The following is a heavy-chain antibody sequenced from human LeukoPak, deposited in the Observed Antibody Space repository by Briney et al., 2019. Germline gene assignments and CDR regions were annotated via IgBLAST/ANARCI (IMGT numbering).Heavy chain of an antibody. V-gene: IGHV3-48*04. D-gene: IGHD6-19*01. CDR2: ISSSSTI. CDR1: GFTFSSYS. J-gene: IGHJ4*02. CDR3: ARGGIQVSGIDEFDY. Sequence: GGSLRLSCAASGFTFSSYSTNWVRQAPGKGLEWVSYISSSSTIYYADSVKGRFTISRDNAKNSLYLQMNSLRAEDTAVYYCARGGIQVSGIDEFDYWGQGTLVTVSS.